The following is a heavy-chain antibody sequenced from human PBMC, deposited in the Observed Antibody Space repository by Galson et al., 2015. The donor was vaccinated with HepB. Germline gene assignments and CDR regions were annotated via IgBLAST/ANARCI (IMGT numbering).Heavy chain of an antibody. CDR3: AREEWEWWY. CDR2: ISSSGRNI. Sequence: SLRLSCAASGFTVSSYGMTWVRQAPGKGLEWVSGISSSGRNIYYADSVKGRFSISRDNSKNTLYLQMNSLRAEDTAVYYCAREEWEWWYWGQGTLVTVSS. V-gene: IGHV3-23*01. J-gene: IGHJ4*02. D-gene: IGHD1-26*01. CDR1: GFTVSSYG.